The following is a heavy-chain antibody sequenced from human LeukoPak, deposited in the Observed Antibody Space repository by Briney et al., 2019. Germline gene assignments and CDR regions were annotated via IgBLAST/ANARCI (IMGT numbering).Heavy chain of an antibody. Sequence: VASVKVSCKASGYTFTSYGISWVRQAPGQGLEWMGWISAYNGNTNYAQKLRGRVTMTTDTSTSTAYMELRSLRSDDTAVYYCAREGGIAVAGPGGSYNWFDPWGQGTLVTVSS. V-gene: IGHV1-18*01. J-gene: IGHJ5*02. D-gene: IGHD6-19*01. CDR1: GYTFTSYG. CDR2: ISAYNGNT. CDR3: AREGGIAVAGPGGSYNWFDP.